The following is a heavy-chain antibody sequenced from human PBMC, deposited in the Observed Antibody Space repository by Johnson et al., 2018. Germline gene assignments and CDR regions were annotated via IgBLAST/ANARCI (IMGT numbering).Heavy chain of an antibody. Sequence: QLVESGGGVVQPGRSLRLSCAASGFTFSSYTLHWVRQVPGKGLEWVSLISSDGTNKHYADSVKGRFTISRDNSTNTLYLQMDSLRAEDTAVYYCARPDFNYYYMDVWGKGTTVTVSS. V-gene: IGHV3-30-3*01. J-gene: IGHJ6*03. CDR1: GFTFSSYT. CDR3: ARPDFNYYYMDV. CDR2: ISSDGTNK.